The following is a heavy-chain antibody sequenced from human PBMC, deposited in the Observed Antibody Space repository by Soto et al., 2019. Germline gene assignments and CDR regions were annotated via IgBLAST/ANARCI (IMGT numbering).Heavy chain of an antibody. Sequence: QLQLQESGPGLVKPSETLSLTCTVSGGSMTSGNYYWGWIRQPPGKGLEWIASIYYSGTTYYNPSLKSRVTISVDTSKNQFSVKLNSMTAADTAVYYCARDKEGCSGGFCFDYWGQGILVTVSS. CDR1: GGSMTSGNYY. J-gene: IGHJ4*02. D-gene: IGHD2-15*01. V-gene: IGHV4-39*01. CDR2: IYYSGTT. CDR3: ARDKEGCSGGFCFDY.